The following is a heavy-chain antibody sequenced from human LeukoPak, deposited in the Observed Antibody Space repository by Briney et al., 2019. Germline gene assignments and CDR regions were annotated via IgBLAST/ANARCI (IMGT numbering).Heavy chain of an antibody. D-gene: IGHD3-3*01. CDR2: ISSSSSYI. CDR3: ARGIWSGYYTDYFDY. Sequence: PGGSLRLSCAASGFTFSSYSMNWVRQAPGKGLEWVSSISSSSSYIYYADSVKGRFTISRDNAKNSLYLQMNSLRAEDTAVYYCARGIWSGYYTDYFDYWGQGTLATVSS. CDR1: GFTFSSYS. V-gene: IGHV3-21*01. J-gene: IGHJ4*02.